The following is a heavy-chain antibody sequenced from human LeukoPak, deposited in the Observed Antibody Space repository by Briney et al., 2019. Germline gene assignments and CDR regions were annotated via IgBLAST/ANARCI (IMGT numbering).Heavy chain of an antibody. J-gene: IGHJ6*02. Sequence: GGSLRLSCAASGFTFSSYSMNWVRQAPGKGLEWVSSISSSSSYIYYADSVKGRFTISRDNAKNSLYLQMNSLRAEDTAVYYCALIMDGDYYYGMDVWGQGTTVTVSS. D-gene: IGHD4-17*01. V-gene: IGHV3-21*01. CDR3: ALIMDGDYYYGMDV. CDR2: ISSSSSYI. CDR1: GFTFSSYS.